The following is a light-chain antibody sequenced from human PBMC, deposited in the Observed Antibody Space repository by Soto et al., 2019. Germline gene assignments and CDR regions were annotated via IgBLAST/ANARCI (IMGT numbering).Light chain of an antibody. CDR3: SSDISTLYV. J-gene: IGLJ1*01. CDR2: EVS. CDR1: SSDVGGYNY. Sequence: QSALAQPASVSGSPGQSITISCTGTSSDVGGYNYVSWYQQHPGKAPKLMIYEVSNRPSGVSNRFSGSKSGNTASLTISGLQAEDEADYSCSSDISTLYVFGALTMVT. V-gene: IGLV2-14*01.